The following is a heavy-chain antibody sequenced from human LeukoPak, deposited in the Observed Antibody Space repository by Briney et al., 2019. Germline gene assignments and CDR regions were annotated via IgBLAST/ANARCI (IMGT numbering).Heavy chain of an antibody. J-gene: IGHJ3*02. V-gene: IGHV1-2*02. Sequence: ASVKVSCKASGYTFTGYYMHWVRQAPGQGLEWMGWINPNSGGTNYAQKFQGRVTMTRDTSISTAYMELSRLRSDDTAVYYCARAPYYDNALFDIWGQGTMVTVSS. CDR1: GYTFTGYY. D-gene: IGHD3-9*01. CDR2: INPNSGGT. CDR3: ARAPYYDNALFDI.